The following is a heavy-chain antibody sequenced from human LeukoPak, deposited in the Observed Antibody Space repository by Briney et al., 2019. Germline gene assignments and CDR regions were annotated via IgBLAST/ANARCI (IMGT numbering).Heavy chain of an antibody. V-gene: IGHV4-39*01. CDR3: ARHPYSGYDFPLDY. CDR1: GGSISTSAFY. J-gene: IGHJ4*02. CDR2: IYDSGNE. Sequence: SETLSLTCTVSGGSISTSAFYWGWIRQPPGKGLEWIGSIYDSGNEFYNPSLKSRVTISADTSKNQFSLKLNSVTAADTAMYYCARHPYSGYDFPLDYWGQGTLVTVSS. D-gene: IGHD5-12*01.